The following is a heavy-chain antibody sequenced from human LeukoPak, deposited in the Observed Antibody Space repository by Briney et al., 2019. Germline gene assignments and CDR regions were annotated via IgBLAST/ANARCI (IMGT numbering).Heavy chain of an antibody. CDR3: AKASGYSSGWPFDY. CDR1: GFTFSSYA. D-gene: IGHD6-19*01. J-gene: IGHJ4*02. Sequence: PGGSLRLSCAAPGFTFSSYAMSWVRQAPVKGLEWVSAISGSGGSTYYADSVKGRFTISRDNSKNTLYLQMNSLRAEDTAVYYCAKASGYSSGWPFDYWGQGTLVTVSS. CDR2: ISGSGGST. V-gene: IGHV3-23*01.